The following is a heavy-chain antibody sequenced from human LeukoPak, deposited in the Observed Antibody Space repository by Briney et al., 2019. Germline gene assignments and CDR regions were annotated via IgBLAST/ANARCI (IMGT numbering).Heavy chain of an antibody. D-gene: IGHD6-13*01. CDR2: ISSSSTI. CDR1: GFTFSSYS. Sequence: GGSLRLSCAASGFTFSSYSMNWVRQAPGKGLEWVSYISSSSTIYYADSVKGRFTISRDNAKNSLYLQMNSLRAEDTAVYYCAREASYSSSWATFDNWGQGTLVTV. V-gene: IGHV3-48*01. J-gene: IGHJ4*02. CDR3: AREASYSSSWATFDN.